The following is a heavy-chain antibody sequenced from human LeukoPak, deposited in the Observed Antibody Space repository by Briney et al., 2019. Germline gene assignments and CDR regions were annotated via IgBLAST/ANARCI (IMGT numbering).Heavy chain of an antibody. CDR3: AKARGTTGWLPYFDY. J-gene: IGHJ4*02. V-gene: IGHV3-23*01. CDR2: VNDGGDNT. Sequence: GGSLRLSCSASGFTFSSCAMSWVRQAPGKGLEWVSSVNDGGDNTYYADYLRGRFTVSRDNSRNTLWLQMNSLRAEDTAIYYCAKARGTTGWLPYFDYWGQGALVTVSS. CDR1: GFTFSSCA. D-gene: IGHD6-19*01.